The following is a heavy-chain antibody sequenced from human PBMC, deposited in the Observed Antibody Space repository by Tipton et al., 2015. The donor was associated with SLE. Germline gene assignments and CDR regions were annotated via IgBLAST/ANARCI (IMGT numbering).Heavy chain of an antibody. CDR2: IRSKAYGGTT. CDR1: GFTFGDYA. V-gene: IGHV3-49*03. D-gene: IGHD2-2*01. Sequence: SLRLSCTASGFTFGDYAMSWFRQAPGKGLEWVGFIRSKAYGGTTEYAASVKGRFTISRDDSKSIAYLQMNSLKTEDTAVYYCTRGDCSSTSCYHSHDAFDIWGQGTMVTVSS. J-gene: IGHJ3*02. CDR3: TRGDCSSTSCYHSHDAFDI.